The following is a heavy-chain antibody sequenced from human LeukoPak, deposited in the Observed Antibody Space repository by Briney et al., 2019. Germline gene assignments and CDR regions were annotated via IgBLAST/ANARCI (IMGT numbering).Heavy chain of an antibody. CDR3: AKDPERRTPL. CDR2: IRYDGSNK. J-gene: IGHJ4*02. D-gene: IGHD1-1*01. CDR1: GFTFSSYG. V-gene: IGHV3-30*02. Sequence: GGSLRLSCAASGFTFSSYGMHWVRQAPGKGLEWVAFIRYDGSNKYYADSVKGRFTISRDNSKNTLYLQMNSLRVEDTAVYYCAKDPERRTPLWGQGTLVTVSS.